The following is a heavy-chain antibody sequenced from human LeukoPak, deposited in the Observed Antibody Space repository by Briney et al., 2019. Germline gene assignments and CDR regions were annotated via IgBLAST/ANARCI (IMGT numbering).Heavy chain of an antibody. Sequence: GGSLRLSCAASGFTFSSYGMHWVRQAPGKGLEWVAFIRYDGSNKYYADSVRGRFTISRDNPKNSLYLQMNSLRAEDTAVYYCARVALVSGPSYGSESEAADYWGQGTLVTVSS. J-gene: IGHJ4*02. CDR3: ARVALVSGPSYGSESEAADY. V-gene: IGHV3-30*02. D-gene: IGHD3-10*01. CDR1: GFTFSSYG. CDR2: IRYDGSNK.